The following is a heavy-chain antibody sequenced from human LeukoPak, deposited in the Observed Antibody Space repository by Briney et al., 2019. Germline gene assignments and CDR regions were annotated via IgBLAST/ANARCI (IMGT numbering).Heavy chain of an antibody. CDR1: GFTFSNYR. CDR2: VKEEGSET. D-gene: IGHD4-17*01. V-gene: IGHV3-7*04. J-gene: IGHJ1*01. Sequence: PGGSLRLSCAASGFTFSNYRMNWVRQAPGEGLEWVASVKEEGSETYYVDSVKGRFTISRDNAKNSLYLQMNSLRAEDTAVYYCARSFYGDADWGQGTLVTVSS. CDR3: ARSFYGDAD.